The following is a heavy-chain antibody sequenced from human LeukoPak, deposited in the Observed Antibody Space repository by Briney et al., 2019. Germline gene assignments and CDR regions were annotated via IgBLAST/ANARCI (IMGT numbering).Heavy chain of an antibody. Sequence: PSETLSLTCTVSGGSISSYYWSWIRQPPGKGLEWIGYIYYSGSTNYNPSLKSRVTISVDTSKNQFSLKLSSVTAADTAVYYCARWARITMIVVGGNDAFDIWGQGTMVTVSS. CDR2: IYYSGST. CDR3: ARWARITMIVVGGNDAFDI. D-gene: IGHD3-22*01. J-gene: IGHJ3*02. CDR1: GGSISSYY. V-gene: IGHV4-59*01.